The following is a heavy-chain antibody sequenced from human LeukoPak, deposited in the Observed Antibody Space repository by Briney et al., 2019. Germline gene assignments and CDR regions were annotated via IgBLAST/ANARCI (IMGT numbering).Heavy chain of an antibody. V-gene: IGHV3-11*04. CDR3: ARDGRYSYGFGYYHYYMDV. Sequence: GGSLRLSCAASGFTFSDYYMSWIRQAPGKGLEWISHISSSGSIIYADSVKGRFTISRDNAKNSLYLQMNSLRGEDTGLYYCARDGRYSYGFGYYHYYMDVWGKGTTVTVSS. CDR1: GFTFSDYY. CDR2: ISSSGSII. D-gene: IGHD5-18*01. J-gene: IGHJ6*03.